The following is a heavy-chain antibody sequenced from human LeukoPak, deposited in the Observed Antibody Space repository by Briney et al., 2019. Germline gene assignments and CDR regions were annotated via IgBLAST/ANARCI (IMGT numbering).Heavy chain of an antibody. Sequence: SETLSLTCAVYGGSFSGYYWSWIRQPPGKGLEWIGEINHSGSTNYDPSLKSRVTISVDTSKNQFSLKLSSVTAADTAVYYCASSSSSWYYFDYWGQGTLVTVSS. CDR2: INHSGST. V-gene: IGHV4-34*01. CDR1: GGSFSGYY. CDR3: ASSSSSWYYFDY. D-gene: IGHD6-13*01. J-gene: IGHJ4*02.